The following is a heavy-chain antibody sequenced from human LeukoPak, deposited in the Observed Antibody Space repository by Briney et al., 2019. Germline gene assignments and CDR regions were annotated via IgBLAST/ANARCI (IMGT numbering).Heavy chain of an antibody. Sequence: GGCLRLSCAASGFTFSSYAMSWVRQAPGKGLEWVSAISGSGGSTYYADSVKGRFTISRDNSKNTLYLQMNSLRAEDTAVYYCASIYGSGTTDDYWGQGTLVTVSS. CDR1: GFTFSSYA. CDR3: ASIYGSGTTDDY. D-gene: IGHD3-10*01. CDR2: ISGSGGST. V-gene: IGHV3-23*01. J-gene: IGHJ4*02.